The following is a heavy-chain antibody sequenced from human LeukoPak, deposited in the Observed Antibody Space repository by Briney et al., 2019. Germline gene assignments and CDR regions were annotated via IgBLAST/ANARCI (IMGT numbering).Heavy chain of an antibody. Sequence: GGSLRLSCAASGFPFSSYAMNWVRQAPGKGLEWVSVIAGSDGFTQYGDSVKGRFTISRDNSKNTVYLQMNRLRVEDTALYYCVRSLDYWGQGTLVTVSS. CDR2: IAGSDGFT. J-gene: IGHJ4*02. V-gene: IGHV3-23*01. CDR3: VRSLDY. CDR1: GFPFSSYA.